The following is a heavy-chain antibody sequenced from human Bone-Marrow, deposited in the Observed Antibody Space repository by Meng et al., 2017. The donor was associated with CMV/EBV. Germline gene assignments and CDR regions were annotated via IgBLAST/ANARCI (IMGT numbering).Heavy chain of an antibody. J-gene: IGHJ6*02. CDR1: GGSVTSGSHY. Sequence: GSLRLSCTVSGGSVTSGSHYWSWIRQPPGKGLEWIGYIYHTGSTKYNPSLKSRVTISVDTSKNQLFLKLRSVTAADTAVYYCATITIFGVDPPSDGMDVWGQGTTVTVSS. D-gene: IGHD3-3*01. V-gene: IGHV4-61*01. CDR3: ATITIFGVDPPSDGMDV. CDR2: IYHTGST.